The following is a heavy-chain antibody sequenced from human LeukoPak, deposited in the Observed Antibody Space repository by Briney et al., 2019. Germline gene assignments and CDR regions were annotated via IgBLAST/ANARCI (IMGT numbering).Heavy chain of an antibody. V-gene: IGHV1-18*04. CDR2: ISAYNGNT. CDR1: GYTFTSYG. J-gene: IGHJ5*02. D-gene: IGHD3-10*01. CDR3: ARDVVRGVMYNWFDP. Sequence: ASVKVSCKASGYTFTSYGISWVRQAPGQGLEWRGWISAYNGNTNYAQKLQGRVTMTTDTSTSTAYMELRSLRSDDTAVYYCARDVVRGVMYNWFDPWGQGTLVTVSS.